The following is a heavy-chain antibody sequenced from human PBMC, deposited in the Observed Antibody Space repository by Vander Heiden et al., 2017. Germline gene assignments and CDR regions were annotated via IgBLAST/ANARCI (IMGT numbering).Heavy chain of an antibody. J-gene: IGHJ4*02. CDR2: INRDSTTI. D-gene: IGHD5-12*01. CDR3: FAGYNDIDY. Sequence: QVRLVEYGGGLVKPGGSLRLSCAASGFIFDNYYMSWIRLAPGKGLEWVSYINRDSTTIYYTDSVQGRFTISRDNAKNSLYLQMNSLRAEDTAVYYCFAGYNDIDYWGQGTLVTVSS. V-gene: IGHV3-11*01. CDR1: GFIFDNYY.